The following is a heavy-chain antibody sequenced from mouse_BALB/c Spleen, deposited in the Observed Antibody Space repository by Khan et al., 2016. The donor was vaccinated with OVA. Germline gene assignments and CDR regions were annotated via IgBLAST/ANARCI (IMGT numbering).Heavy chain of an antibody. D-gene: IGHD2-1*01. CDR2: IFPGTGTT. J-gene: IGHJ3*01. CDR3: ARGYCGNYEFAY. V-gene: IGHV1S132*01. CDR1: GYTFTSYW. Sequence: QVQLQQSGAELVKPGASVKLSCKTSGYTFTSYWIQWVKQRPGQGLGWIGEIFPGTGTTYYTENFKGKATLTIDTSSSTAYMQLSSLTSEDSAVYFCARGYCGNYEFAYWGQGTLVTVSA.